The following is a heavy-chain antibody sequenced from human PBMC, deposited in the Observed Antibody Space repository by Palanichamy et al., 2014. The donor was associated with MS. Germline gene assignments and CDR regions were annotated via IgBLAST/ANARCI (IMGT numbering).Heavy chain of an antibody. V-gene: IGHV3-7*01. J-gene: IGHJ4*02. D-gene: IGHD6-25*01. Sequence: EVQLVESGGGLVQPGGSLRLPCAASGFTFSSYWMSWVRQAPGKGLEWVANIKQDGSEKYYVDSVKGRFTISRDNAKNSPYLQMNSLRAEDTAVYYCARTPPRSAAVVLGVFDYWGQGTLVTVSS. CDR1: GFTFSSYW. CDR3: ARTPPRSAAVVLGVFDY. CDR2: IKQDGSEK.